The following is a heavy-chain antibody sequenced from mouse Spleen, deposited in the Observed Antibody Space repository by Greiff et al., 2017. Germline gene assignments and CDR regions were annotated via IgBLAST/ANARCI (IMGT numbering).Heavy chain of an antibody. J-gene: IGHJ1*01. Sequence: QVQLQQPGAELVRPGASVKLSCKASGYTFTSYWINWVKQRPGQGLEWIGNIYPSDSYTNYNQKFKDKATLTVDKSSSTAYMQLSSPTSEDSAVYYCTRSRDIITTVVADFDVWGAGTTVTVSS. D-gene: IGHD1-1*01. CDR2: IYPSDSYT. V-gene: IGHV1-69*02. CDR1: GYTFTSYW. CDR3: TRSRDIITTVVADFDV.